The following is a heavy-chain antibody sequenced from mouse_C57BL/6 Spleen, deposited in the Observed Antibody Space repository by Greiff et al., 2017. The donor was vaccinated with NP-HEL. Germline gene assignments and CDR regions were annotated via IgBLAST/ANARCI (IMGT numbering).Heavy chain of an antibody. V-gene: IGHV1-82*01. D-gene: IGHD3-3*01. J-gene: IGHJ2*01. CDR3: ARSGLGSFDY. Sequence: QVQLQQSGPELVKPGASVKISCKASGYAFSSSWMNWVKQRPGKGLEWIGRIYPGDGDTNYNGKFKGKATLTADKSSSTAYMQLSSLTSEDSAVYFCARSGLGSFDYWGQGTTLTVSS. CDR1: GYAFSSSW. CDR2: IYPGDGDT.